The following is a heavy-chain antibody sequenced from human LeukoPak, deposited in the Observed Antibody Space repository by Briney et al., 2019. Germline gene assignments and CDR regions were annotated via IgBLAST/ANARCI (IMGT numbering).Heavy chain of an antibody. J-gene: IGHJ6*02. V-gene: IGHV4-59*01. D-gene: IGHD3-3*01. Sequence: PSETLSLTCTVSGGSISGYYWNWIRQPPGKGLEWIGYIYYSGSTNYNPSLKSRVTISVDTSKNQFSLKLSSVTAADTAVYYCAREGPSFWSGPDYGMDVWGQGTTVTVSS. CDR3: AREGPSFWSGPDYGMDV. CDR1: GGSISGYY. CDR2: IYYSGST.